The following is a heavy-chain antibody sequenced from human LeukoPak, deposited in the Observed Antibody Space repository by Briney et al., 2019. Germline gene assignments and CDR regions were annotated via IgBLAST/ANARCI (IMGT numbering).Heavy chain of an antibody. CDR1: GFTFSSYA. CDR2: ISGSGGST. D-gene: IGHD4-17*01. J-gene: IGHJ6*02. CDR3: AKLLYGDYVGMDV. V-gene: IGHV3-23*01. Sequence: GGSPRLSCAASGFTFSSYAMSWVRQAPGKGLEWVSAISGSGGSTYYADSVKGRFTISRDNSKNTLYLQMNSLRAEDTAVYYCAKLLYGDYVGMDVWGQGTTVTVSS.